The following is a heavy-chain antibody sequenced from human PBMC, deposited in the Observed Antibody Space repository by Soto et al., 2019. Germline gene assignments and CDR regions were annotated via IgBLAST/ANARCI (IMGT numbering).Heavy chain of an antibody. CDR2: INPSGGST. V-gene: IGHV1-46*03. J-gene: IGHJ5*02. Sequence: ASVKVSCRASGYTFTSYYMHWVRQAPGQGLEWMGIINPSGGSTSYAQKFQGRGTMTRDTSTSTVYMELSSLRSEDTAVSYCARAFQRCRVGAWGQEPLVTVSS. D-gene: IGHD6-25*01. CDR1: GYTFTSYY. CDR3: ARAFQRCRVGA.